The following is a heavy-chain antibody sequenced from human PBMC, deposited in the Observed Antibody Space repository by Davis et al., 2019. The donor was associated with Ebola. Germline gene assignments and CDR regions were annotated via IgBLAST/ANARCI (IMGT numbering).Heavy chain of an antibody. CDR2: ISAYSGNT. V-gene: IGHV1-18*01. D-gene: IGHD3-10*01. CDR1: GYTFTSYG. CDR3: ATEHGSGGDAFDI. Sequence: ASVKVSCKASGYTFTSYGISWVRQAPGQGLEWMGWISAYSGNTNYAQKLQGRVTMTEDTSTDTAYMELSSLRSEDTAVYYCATEHGSGGDAFDIWGQGTMVTVSS. J-gene: IGHJ3*02.